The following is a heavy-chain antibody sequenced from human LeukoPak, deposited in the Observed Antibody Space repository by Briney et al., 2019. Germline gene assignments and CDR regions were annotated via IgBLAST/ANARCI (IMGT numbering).Heavy chain of an antibody. V-gene: IGHV4-39*07. D-gene: IGHD6-19*01. CDR3: ARANMQWLIQRGLFDY. J-gene: IGHJ4*02. CDR1: GGSISSSSSY. Sequence: SETLSLTCTVSGGSISSSSSYWGWIRQPPGKGLEWIGSIYYSGSTYYNPSLKSRVTISVDMSKNQFSLRLSSVTAADTAVYYCARANMQWLIQRGLFDYWGQGILVTVSS. CDR2: IYYSGST.